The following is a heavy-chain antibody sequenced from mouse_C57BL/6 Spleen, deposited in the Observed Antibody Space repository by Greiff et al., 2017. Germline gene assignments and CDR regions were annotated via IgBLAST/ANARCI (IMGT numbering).Heavy chain of an antibody. CDR2: LYPGSGST. J-gene: IGHJ2*01. Sequence: VQLQQPGAELVKPGASVKMSCKASGYTFTSYWITWVKPRPGQGLEWIGDLYPGSGSTNYHEKFKSTATLTVDTSASTAYMQRSSMTSEDAAVYYCARGDYYRNLYYWGQGTTLTVAS. CDR3: ARGDYYRNLYY. V-gene: IGHV1-55*01. CDR1: GYTFTSYW. D-gene: IGHD2-5*01.